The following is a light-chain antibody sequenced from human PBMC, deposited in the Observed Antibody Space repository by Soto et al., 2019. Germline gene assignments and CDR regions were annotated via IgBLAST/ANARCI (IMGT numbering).Light chain of an antibody. CDR2: DTS. CDR1: QSVSSK. J-gene: IGKJ5*01. V-gene: IGKV3-15*01. CDR3: QQYSNWPPIT. Sequence: EMGMTKYPATLSVSPGGRATLSCRASQSVSSKLAWYQQKPGQAPRLLIYDTSTRATGIPARFSGSGSGTEFTLTISSLQSEDFAVYYCQQYSNWPPITFGQVTRPAIK.